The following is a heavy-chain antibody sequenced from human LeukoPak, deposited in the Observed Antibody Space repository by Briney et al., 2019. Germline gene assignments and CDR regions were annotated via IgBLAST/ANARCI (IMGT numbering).Heavy chain of an antibody. CDR1: GFTFSSYS. V-gene: IGHV3-48*01. CDR2: ISGGSSTI. D-gene: IGHD2-15*01. CDR3: AKETVVVVAATPDAFDI. J-gene: IGHJ3*02. Sequence: GGSLRLSCAASGFTFSSYSMNWVRQAPGKGLEWVSYISGGSSTIYYADSVKGRFTISRDNAKNSLYLQMNSLRAEDTAVYYCAKETVVVVAATPDAFDIWGQGTMVTVSS.